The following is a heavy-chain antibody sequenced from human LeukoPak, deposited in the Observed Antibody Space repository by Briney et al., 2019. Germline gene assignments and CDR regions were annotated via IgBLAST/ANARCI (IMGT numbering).Heavy chain of an antibody. CDR2: FNPNSGGS. CDR1: GYTFTYYY. V-gene: IGHV1-2*02. CDR3: AREKLRYFEKTGFDS. Sequence: ASVKVSCKASGYTFTYYYIQWVRQAPGQGLEWMGWFNPNSGGSDYAQKFQGRVTMTGGTSISSGYMELSRLISDDTAVYYCAREKLRYFEKTGFDSWGQGTLVTVSS. J-gene: IGHJ5*01. D-gene: IGHD3-9*01.